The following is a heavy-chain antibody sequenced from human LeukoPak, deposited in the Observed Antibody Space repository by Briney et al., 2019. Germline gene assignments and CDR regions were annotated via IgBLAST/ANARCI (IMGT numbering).Heavy chain of an antibody. V-gene: IGHV3-43*02. CDR1: GFTISPYA. D-gene: IGHD2/OR15-2a*01. CDR2: IKADGSGT. Sequence: GGSLRLSCAASGFTISPYAMYWVRQGPGRGLEWVSVIKADGSGTFYADSVRGRFTTSRDNSKNSLYLQMNSLTSEDTALYYCATWAFYHNLDVWGQGTTVIVSS. CDR3: ATWAFYHNLDV. J-gene: IGHJ6*02.